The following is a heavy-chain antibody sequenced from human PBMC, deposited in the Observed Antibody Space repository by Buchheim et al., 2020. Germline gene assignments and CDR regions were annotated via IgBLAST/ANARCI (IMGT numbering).Heavy chain of an antibody. Sequence: QVQLVESGGGVVQPGRSLRLSCVASGFTFRSNAMHWVRQAPGKGLEWVALISYDGSNEYYADSVKGRFTISRDNSKNTLYLQMNSLRAEDTAVYYCAKTYYYGSGSYYQRQYYFDYWGQGTL. J-gene: IGHJ4*02. D-gene: IGHD3-10*01. CDR2: ISYDGSNE. V-gene: IGHV3-30*18. CDR3: AKTYYYGSGSYYQRQYYFDY. CDR1: GFTFRSNA.